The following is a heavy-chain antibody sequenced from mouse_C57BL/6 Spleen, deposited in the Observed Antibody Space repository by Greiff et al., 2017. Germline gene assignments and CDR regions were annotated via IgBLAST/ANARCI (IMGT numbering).Heavy chain of an antibody. CDR3: ARGNYNGGSYLDY. J-gene: IGHJ2*01. CDR2: IYPSDSDT. Sequence: QVQLQQPGAELVRPGSSVKLSCKASGYTFTSYWMDWVKQRPGQGLEWIGNIYPSDSDTHYNQKFKDKATMTVDKSSSTAYMQLSSLTSEDSAVYYCARGNYNGGSYLDYWGQGTTLTVSS. D-gene: IGHD1-1*01. V-gene: IGHV1-61*01. CDR1: GYTFTSYW.